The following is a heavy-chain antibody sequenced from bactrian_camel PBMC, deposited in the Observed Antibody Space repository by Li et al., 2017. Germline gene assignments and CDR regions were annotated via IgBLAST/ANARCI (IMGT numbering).Heavy chain of an antibody. J-gene: IGHJ4*01. V-gene: IGHV3S53*01. CDR2: IGSRGIT. Sequence: HVQLVESGGGSVQAGGSLSLTCTAPGLIFTDPETDIGWFRQISGKEREGLATIGSRGITAYADAVKDRFIISRDNVKNKLYLELSNLKSEDTAMYYCTSGGPERRFLPRGQGTQVTVS. CDR1: GLIFTDPETD. CDR3: TSGGPERRFLP. D-gene: IGHD1*01.